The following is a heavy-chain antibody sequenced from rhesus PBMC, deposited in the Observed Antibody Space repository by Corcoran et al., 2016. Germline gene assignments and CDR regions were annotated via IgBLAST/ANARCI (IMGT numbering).Heavy chain of an antibody. J-gene: IGHJ4*01. CDR1: GYSISSGYD. D-gene: IGHD2-27*01. CDR2: IYVSSGST. CDR3: AQRVVFTASFDY. V-gene: IGHV4-76*01. Sequence: QVQLQESGPGVVKPSETLSLTCAVPGYSISSGYDWSWIRQPPGKGLEWIGYIYVSSGSTNYNPSLKIRVTVSKDTSKNQFSLKLSSVTAADTAVYYCAQRVVFTASFDYWGQGVLVTVSS.